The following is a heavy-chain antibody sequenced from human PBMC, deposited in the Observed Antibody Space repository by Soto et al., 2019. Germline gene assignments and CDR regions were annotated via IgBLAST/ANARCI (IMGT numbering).Heavy chain of an antibody. V-gene: IGHV3-49*04. J-gene: IGHJ6*02. Sequence: LRLSCTASGFTFGDYAMSWVRQAPGKGLEWVGFIRSKAYGGTTEYAASVKGRFTISRDDSKSIAYLQMNSLTTEDTAVYYCTREDDFWSGSEYYYYYGMDVWGQGTTVTVSS. D-gene: IGHD3-3*01. CDR2: IRSKAYGGTT. CDR1: GFTFGDYA. CDR3: TREDDFWSGSEYYYYYGMDV.